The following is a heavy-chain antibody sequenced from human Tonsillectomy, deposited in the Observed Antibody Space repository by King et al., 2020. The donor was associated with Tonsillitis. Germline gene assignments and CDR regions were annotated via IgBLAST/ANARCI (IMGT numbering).Heavy chain of an antibody. V-gene: IGHV1-8*01. CDR1: GYTFTSYD. D-gene: IGHD6-6*01. CDR2: MNPNSGNT. J-gene: IGHJ4*02. Sequence: QLVQSGAEVKKPGASVKVYCKASGYTFTSYDINWVRQATGQGLEWMGWMNPNSGNTGYAQKFQGRVTMTRNTSISTAYMELSSLRSEDTAVYYCARSVLFSFYSSSDYWGQGTLVTVSS. CDR3: ARSVLFSFYSSSDY.